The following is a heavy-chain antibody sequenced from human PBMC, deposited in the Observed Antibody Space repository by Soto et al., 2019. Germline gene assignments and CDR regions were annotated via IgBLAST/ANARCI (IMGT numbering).Heavy chain of an antibody. V-gene: IGHV4-59*08. J-gene: IGHJ5*01. Sequence: SGTLSLTCTVSGDSISNYYWSWIRQPPGKGLEWIGYIYYSGSTSYNPSLKSRVTISVDTSKNQVSLQLNSVTPDDTAVYYCARLIGNSWLDSWGQGTLVTVSS. CDR3: ARLIGNSWLDS. CDR1: GDSISNYY. CDR2: IYYSGST. D-gene: IGHD1-26*01.